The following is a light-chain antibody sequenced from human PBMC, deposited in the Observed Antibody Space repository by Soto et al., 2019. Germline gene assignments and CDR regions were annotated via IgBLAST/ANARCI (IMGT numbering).Light chain of an antibody. CDR2: KTS. CDR1: QSLTMW. J-gene: IGKJ1*01. CDR3: QLWTDYSWT. V-gene: IGKV1-5*03. Sequence: DIHMTQSPSTLSASVGDRVTITCRASQSLTMWLAWYQQKPGKAPNLLIYKTSSLESGVPSRFSGCGSGTVVTLTISILQPDDFATDYSQLWTDYSWTFGQWTKVEV.